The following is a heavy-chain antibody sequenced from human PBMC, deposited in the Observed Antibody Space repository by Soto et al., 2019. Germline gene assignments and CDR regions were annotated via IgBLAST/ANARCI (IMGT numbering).Heavy chain of an antibody. Sequence: GGPLRLSCICSRFTFRRYTMTCSRQPGGKGVERGSGIRGFSPYTFYAESVKGRFTISRDNAKNSLYLQMNSLRDEDTAVYYCARVHYDFWSGLPPVYGMDVWGQGTTVTGSS. CDR3: ARVHYDFWSGLPPVYGMDV. D-gene: IGHD3-3*01. CDR1: RFTFRRYT. V-gene: IGHV3-21*01. CDR2: IRGFSPYT. J-gene: IGHJ6*02.